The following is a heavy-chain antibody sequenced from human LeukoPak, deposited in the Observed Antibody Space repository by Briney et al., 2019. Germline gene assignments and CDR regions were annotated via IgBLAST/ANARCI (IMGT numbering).Heavy chain of an antibody. J-gene: IGHJ4*02. Sequence: ASVKVSCKVSGYTLTELSMHWVRQAPGKGLDWMGGFDPEDGEIIYAQKFQDRVTMTEDTSTDTAYMELSSLRSDDTAVYYCATGKDDSSGYYYFDYWGQGTLVTVSS. CDR3: ATGKDDSSGYYYFDY. V-gene: IGHV1-24*01. CDR1: GYTLTELS. D-gene: IGHD3-22*01. CDR2: FDPEDGEI.